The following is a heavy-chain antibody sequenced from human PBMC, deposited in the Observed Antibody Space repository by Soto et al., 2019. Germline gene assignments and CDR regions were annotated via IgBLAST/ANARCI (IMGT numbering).Heavy chain of an antibody. J-gene: IGHJ5*02. CDR1: GGSIGTSAYY. CDR3: SRRAPEGFDP. V-gene: IGHV4-39*01. Sequence: SETLSLTCAVSGGSIGTSAYYWGWIRQAPGKGLEWIGSISHSGNTYLSPSLKDRVTMSVDTSKNSFSLKLRSATAADTGLYYCSRRAPEGFDPWGKGTLVTVS. CDR2: ISHSGNT.